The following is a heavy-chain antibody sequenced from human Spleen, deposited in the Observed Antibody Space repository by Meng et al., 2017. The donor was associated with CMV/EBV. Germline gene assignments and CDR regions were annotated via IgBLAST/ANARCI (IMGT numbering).Heavy chain of an antibody. CDR2: MYYSGST. D-gene: IGHD2-15*01. CDR1: GGSFSGFY. J-gene: IGHJ4*02. CDR3: ASAGSGGFYT. V-gene: IGHV4-34*01. Sequence: SETLSLTCAVYGGSFSGFYWNWIRQPPGKGLEWIGSMYYSGSTYYNPSLKSRVTISIDSSKNQFSLKLSSVTAADTAVYYCASAGSGGFYTWGQGTLVTVSS.